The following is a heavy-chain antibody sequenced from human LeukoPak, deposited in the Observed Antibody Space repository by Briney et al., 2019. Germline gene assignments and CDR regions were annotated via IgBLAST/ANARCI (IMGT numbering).Heavy chain of an antibody. CDR1: RFTFGDYA. CDR2: IRIKGDPGKT. V-gene: IGHV3-49*04. J-gene: IGHJ4*02. CDR3: TRVGGQREPDHYFFDW. D-gene: IGHD6-25*01. Sequence: GSLRLSCTASRFTFGDYALSWVRQAPGKGREWVGFIRIKGDPGKTEYAASVKGRFTISPNDSKSIAYLQMNSLKTEDTAVYYCTRVGGQREPDHYFFDWWGQGTLVIVSS.